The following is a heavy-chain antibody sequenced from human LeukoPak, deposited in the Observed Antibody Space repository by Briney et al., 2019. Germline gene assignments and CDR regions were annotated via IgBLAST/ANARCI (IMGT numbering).Heavy chain of an antibody. CDR1: GGSISSYY. CDR2: IYYSGST. V-gene: IGHV4-59*01. J-gene: IGHJ6*02. CDR3: ARGDMTTNYYYGMDV. D-gene: IGHD4-11*01. Sequence: SETLSLTCTVSGGSISSYYWSWIWQPPGKGLEWIGYIYYSGSTNYNPSLKSRVTISVDTSKNQFSLKLSSVTAADTAVYYCARGDMTTNYYYGMDVWGQGTTVTVSS.